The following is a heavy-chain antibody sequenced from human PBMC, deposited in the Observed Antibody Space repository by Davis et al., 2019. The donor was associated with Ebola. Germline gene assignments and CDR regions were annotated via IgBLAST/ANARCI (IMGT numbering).Heavy chain of an antibody. Sequence: GESLKISCAASGFTFSSYGMHWVRQAPGKGLEWVAFIRYDGSNKYYADSVKGRFTISRDNSKNTLYLQMNSLRAEDTAVYYCAKDRASSRSAFDYWGQGTLVTVSS. CDR2: IRYDGSNK. V-gene: IGHV3-30*02. J-gene: IGHJ4*02. D-gene: IGHD3-10*01. CDR1: GFTFSSYG. CDR3: AKDRASSRSAFDY.